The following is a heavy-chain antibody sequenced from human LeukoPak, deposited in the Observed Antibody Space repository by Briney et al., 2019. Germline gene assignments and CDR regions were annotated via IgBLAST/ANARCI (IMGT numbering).Heavy chain of an antibody. CDR1: GGSISSYY. Sequence: SETLSLTCTVSGGSISSYYWSWIRQPPGKGLEWIGYIYYSGSTNYNPSLKSRVTISVDTSKNQFSLKLSSVTAADTAVYYCARDGIGGNEGGYFDYWGQGTLVTVSS. J-gene: IGHJ4*02. D-gene: IGHD4-23*01. V-gene: IGHV4-59*01. CDR2: IYYSGST. CDR3: ARDGIGGNEGGYFDY.